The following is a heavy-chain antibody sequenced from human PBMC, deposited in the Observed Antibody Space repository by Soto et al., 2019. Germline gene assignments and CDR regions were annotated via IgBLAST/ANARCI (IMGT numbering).Heavy chain of an antibody. CDR2: IYYSGST. D-gene: IGHD6-6*01. CDR1: GGSISSYY. J-gene: IGHJ5*02. CDR3: ARAPVRGKSIAARYNWFDP. V-gene: IGHV4-59*12. Sequence: SETLSLTCTVSGGSISSYYWSWIRQPPGKGLEWIGYIYYSGSTNYNPSLKSRVTISVDTSKNQFSLKLSSVTPEDTAVYYCARAPVRGKSIAARYNWFDPWGQGTLVTVSS.